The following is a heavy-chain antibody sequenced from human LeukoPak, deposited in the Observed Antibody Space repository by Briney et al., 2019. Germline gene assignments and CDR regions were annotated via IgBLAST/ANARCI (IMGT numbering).Heavy chain of an antibody. CDR3: ARAGVWDYDDSSGYHNAAFDI. V-gene: IGHV1-2*02. Sequence: ASVKVSCKASGYTFTGYYMHWVRQAPGQGLEWMGWINPNSGGTNYAQKFQGRVSMTRDTSISTAYMELSRLRSDDTAVYYCARAGVWDYDDSSGYHNAAFDIWCQGTMVTVSS. CDR2: INPNSGGT. D-gene: IGHD3-22*01. J-gene: IGHJ3*02. CDR1: GYTFTGYY.